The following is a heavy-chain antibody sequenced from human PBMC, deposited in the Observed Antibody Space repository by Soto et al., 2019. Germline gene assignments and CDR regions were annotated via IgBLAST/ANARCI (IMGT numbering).Heavy chain of an antibody. V-gene: IGHV4-4*02. CDR1: GGSISSSNW. CDR3: ARAKSIAAAGRAVDYYYGMDV. Sequence: SETLSLTCAVSGGSISSSNWWSWVRQPPGTGLEWIGEIYHSGSTNYNPSLKSRVTISVDKSKNQFSLKLSSVTAADTAVYYCARAKSIAAAGRAVDYYYGMDVWGQGTTVTVSS. J-gene: IGHJ6*02. D-gene: IGHD6-13*01. CDR2: IYHSGST.